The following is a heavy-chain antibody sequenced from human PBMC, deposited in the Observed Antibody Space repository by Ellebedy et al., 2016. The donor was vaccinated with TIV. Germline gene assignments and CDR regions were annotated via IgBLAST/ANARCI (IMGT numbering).Heavy chain of an antibody. CDR1: GLTFSRHA. CDR3: ARDPVGVGPAFDI. CDR2: ISGSGGNT. J-gene: IGHJ3*02. V-gene: IGHV3-23*01. D-gene: IGHD4-23*01. Sequence: GESLKISCAASGLTFSRHAMSWVRQAPGKGLEWVSSISGSGGNTYSADSVKGRFTISRDNSKDTLYLQVNSLRAEDTAVYYCARDPVGVGPAFDIWGQGTMVTVSS.